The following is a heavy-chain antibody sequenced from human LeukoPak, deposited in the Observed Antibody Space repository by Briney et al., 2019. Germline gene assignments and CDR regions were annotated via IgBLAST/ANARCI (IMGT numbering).Heavy chain of an antibody. CDR3: AKAPYVDPNAIDY. CDR1: GFTFSKYA. CDR2: ISGSGGST. V-gene: IGHV3-23*01. J-gene: IGHJ4*02. D-gene: IGHD5-12*01. Sequence: PGGSLRLSCAASGFTFSKYAMSWARQVPEKGLEWVSGISGSGGSTYYADSVKGRFTISRDNSKNTLHLQMDSLRAEDTALYYCAKAPYVDPNAIDYWGQGTLVTVSS.